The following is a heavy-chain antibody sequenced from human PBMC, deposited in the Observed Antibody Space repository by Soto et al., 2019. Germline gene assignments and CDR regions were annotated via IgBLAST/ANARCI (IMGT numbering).Heavy chain of an antibody. J-gene: IGHJ4*02. CDR2: IYYSGST. CDR1: GGSISSYY. Sequence: PSETLSLTCTVSGGSISSYYWSWIRQPPGKGLEWIGYIYYSGSTNYNPSLKSRVTISVDTSKNQFSLKLSSVTAADTAVYYCARQLVTYFGSGSYYTTPFDYWGQGTLVTVSS. CDR3: ARQLVTYFGSGSYYTTPFDY. D-gene: IGHD3-10*01. V-gene: IGHV4-59*08.